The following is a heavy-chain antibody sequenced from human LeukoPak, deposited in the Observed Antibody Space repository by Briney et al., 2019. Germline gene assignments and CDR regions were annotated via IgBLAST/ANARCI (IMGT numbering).Heavy chain of an antibody. Sequence: GGSLRLSCAASGFTFSTYSMNWVRQAPGKGLVWASTISDSGGATYYADSVKGRFTISRDNSKNTLYLQMNSLRAEDTAVYYCAKAYYGSGSPLDWFDPWAREPWSPSPQ. D-gene: IGHD3-10*01. CDR1: GFTFSTYS. CDR2: ISDSGGAT. V-gene: IGHV3-23*01. CDR3: AKAYYGSGSPLDWFDP. J-gene: IGHJ5*02.